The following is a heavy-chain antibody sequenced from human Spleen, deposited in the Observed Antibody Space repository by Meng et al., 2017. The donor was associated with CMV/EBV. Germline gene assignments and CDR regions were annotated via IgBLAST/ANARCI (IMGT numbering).Heavy chain of an antibody. J-gene: IGHJ4*02. CDR1: GYTFTGYY. D-gene: IGHD4-17*01. CDR2: INPSGGTT. Sequence: ASVKVSCKASGYTFTGYYIHWVRQAPGQGLEWMGRINPSGGTTDYAQKFQGRVTMTRDTSTTTVYMELSSLNSEDTAVYYCARGFLGDFGDLGYWGQGTLVTVSS. V-gene: IGHV1-46*03. CDR3: ARGFLGDFGDLGY.